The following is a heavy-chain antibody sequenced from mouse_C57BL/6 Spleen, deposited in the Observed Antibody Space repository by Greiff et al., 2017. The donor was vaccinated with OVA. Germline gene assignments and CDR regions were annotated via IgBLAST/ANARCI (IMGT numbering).Heavy chain of an antibody. V-gene: IGHV1-64*01. J-gene: IGHJ3*01. CDR3: ARGDSSCYVRFAY. CDR2: IHPNSGST. Sequence: QVQLQQPGAELVKPGASVKLSCKASGYTFTSYWMHWVKQRPGQGLEWIGMIHPNSGSTNYNEKFKSKATLTVDKSASQAYMQLISLTSEDSAVYYCARGDSSCYVRFAYWGQGTLVTVSA. D-gene: IGHD3-2*02. CDR1: GYTFTSYW.